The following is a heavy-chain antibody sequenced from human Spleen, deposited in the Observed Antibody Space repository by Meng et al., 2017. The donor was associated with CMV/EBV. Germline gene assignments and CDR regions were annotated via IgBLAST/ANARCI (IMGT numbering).Heavy chain of an antibody. Sequence: SETLSLTCTVSGSSISSYYWSWIRQPPGKGLEWIGYIYYSGSTNYNPSLKSRVTISVDTSKNQFSLKLSSVTAADTAVYYCASGTSRWFDPWGQGTLVTVSS. J-gene: IGHJ5*02. D-gene: IGHD1-26*01. CDR3: ASGTSRWFDP. V-gene: IGHV4-59*01. CDR2: IYYSGST. CDR1: GSSISSYY.